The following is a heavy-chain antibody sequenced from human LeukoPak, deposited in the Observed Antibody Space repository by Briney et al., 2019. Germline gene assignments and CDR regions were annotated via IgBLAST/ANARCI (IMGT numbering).Heavy chain of an antibody. CDR3: ARHEPVITLSTYYYGMDV. V-gene: IGHV3-21*01. Sequence: GRSLRLSCAASGFTFSTYSMYWVRQAQGKGLEWVSSISTISTYINYADSVKGRFTISRDNAKNSLYMQMNSLRADETAVYYCARHEPVITLSTYYYGMDVWGPGTTVTVSS. CDR2: ISTISTYI. D-gene: IGHD1-14*01. J-gene: IGHJ6*02. CDR1: GFTFSTYS.